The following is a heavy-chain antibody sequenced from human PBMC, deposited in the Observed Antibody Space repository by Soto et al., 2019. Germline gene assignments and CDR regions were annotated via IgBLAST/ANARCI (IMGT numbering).Heavy chain of an antibody. J-gene: IGHJ6*03. CDR2: IKSKTDGGTT. CDR1: GFTFSNAW. Sequence: GGSLRLSCAASGFTFSNAWMSWVRQAPGKGLEWVGRIKSKTDGGTTDYAAPVKGRFTISRDDSKNTLYLQMNSLKTEDTAVYYCTTSITMVRGVINYYYMDVWGKGTTVTVSS. CDR3: TTSITMVRGVINYYYMDV. D-gene: IGHD3-10*01. V-gene: IGHV3-15*01.